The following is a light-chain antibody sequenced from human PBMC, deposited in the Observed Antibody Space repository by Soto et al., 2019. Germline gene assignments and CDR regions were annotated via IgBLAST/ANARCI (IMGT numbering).Light chain of an antibody. J-gene: IGKJ1*01. Sequence: DIQMTQSPSSLSASVGDRVTITCRASQGISNYLAWYQQKPGKVPKFLIYNESTLQSGVPSRLSGRGSGTDFTLTISSLQTEDVATYYCQKYNTPPWTFGQGTKVEIK. CDR2: NES. V-gene: IGKV1-27*01. CDR1: QGISNY. CDR3: QKYNTPPWT.